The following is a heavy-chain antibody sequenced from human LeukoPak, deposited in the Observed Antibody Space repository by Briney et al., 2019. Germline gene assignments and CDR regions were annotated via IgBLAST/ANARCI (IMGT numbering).Heavy chain of an antibody. CDR3: ATEAPNVDTAMVEDY. CDR2: ISSSSSYI. Sequence: GGSLRLSCAASGFTFSSYSMNWVRQAPGKGLEWVSSISSSSSYIYYADSVKGRFTISRDNAKNSLYLQMNSLRAEDTAVYYCATEAPNVDTAMVEDYWGQGTLVTVSS. D-gene: IGHD5-18*01. CDR1: GFTFSSYS. J-gene: IGHJ4*02. V-gene: IGHV3-21*01.